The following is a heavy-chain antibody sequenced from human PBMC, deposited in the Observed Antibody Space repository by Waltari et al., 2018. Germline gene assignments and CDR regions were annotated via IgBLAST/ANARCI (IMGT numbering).Heavy chain of an antibody. CDR2: IYHSGST. D-gene: IGHD6-13*01. CDR3: ARHDPIAADTYYFDY. J-gene: IGHJ4*02. Sequence: QVQLQESGPGLVKPSETLSLTCAVSGYSISSGSYWGWIRQPPGKGLEWIGSIYHSGSTYYNPSLKSRVTISVDTSKNQFSLKLSSVTAADTAVYYCARHDPIAADTYYFDYWGQGTLVTVSS. V-gene: IGHV4-38-2*01. CDR1: GYSISSGSY.